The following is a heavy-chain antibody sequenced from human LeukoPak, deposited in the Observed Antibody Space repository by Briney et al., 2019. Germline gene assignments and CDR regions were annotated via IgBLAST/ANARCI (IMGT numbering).Heavy chain of an antibody. D-gene: IGHD5-24*01. CDR3: ARDGDGYNYPY. V-gene: IGHV3-7*01. CDR2: IKQDGSEK. J-gene: IGHJ4*02. Sequence: PGGSLRLSCAASGFTFSSYWMSWVRQAPGKGLEWVANIKQDGSEKYYVDSVKGRFTISRDNAKNSLYLQMSSLRAEDTAVYYCARDGDGYNYPYWGQGTLVTVSS. CDR1: GFTFSSYW.